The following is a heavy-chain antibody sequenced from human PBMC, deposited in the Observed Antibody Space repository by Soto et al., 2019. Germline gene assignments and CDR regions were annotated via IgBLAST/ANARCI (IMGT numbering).Heavy chain of an antibody. D-gene: IGHD3-9*01. J-gene: IGHJ4*02. CDR3: ARGGGLRYFDWLWDY. V-gene: IGHV4-34*01. CDR1: GGSFSGYY. CDR2: INHSGST. Sequence: SETLSLTCAVYGGSFSGYYWSWIRQPPGKGLEWIGEINHSGSTNYNPSLKSRVTISVDTSKNQFSLKLSSVTAADTAVYYCARGGGLRYFDWLWDYWGQGTLVTSPQ.